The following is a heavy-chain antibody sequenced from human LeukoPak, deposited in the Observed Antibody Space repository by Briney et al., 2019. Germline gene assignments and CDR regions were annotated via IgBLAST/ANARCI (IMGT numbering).Heavy chain of an antibody. CDR1: GDSISGYY. CDR2: IYYSGST. V-gene: IGHV4-59*12. Sequence: SETLSLTCTVSGDSISGYYWSWIRQPPGKGLEWIGYIYYSGSTNYNPSLKSRVTMSVDTSKNQFSLKLSSVTAADTAVYYCARGLDSSGWYGGYYYYYMDVWGKGATVTISS. J-gene: IGHJ6*03. D-gene: IGHD6-19*01. CDR3: ARGLDSSGWYGGYYYYYMDV.